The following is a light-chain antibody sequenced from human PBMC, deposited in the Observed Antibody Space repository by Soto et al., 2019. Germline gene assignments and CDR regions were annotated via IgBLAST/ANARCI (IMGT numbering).Light chain of an antibody. V-gene: IGLV2-14*01. J-gene: IGLJ2*01. CDR3: SSYTSSTTPAV. CDR1: SSDVGYYNY. Sequence: QSALTQPASVSGSPGQSITISCTGTSSDVGYYNYVSLYQQHPGKAPKLMIYEVSNRPSGVSNRFSGSKSGNTASLTISGLQAEDEADYYCSSYTSSTTPAVFGGGTKLTVL. CDR2: EVS.